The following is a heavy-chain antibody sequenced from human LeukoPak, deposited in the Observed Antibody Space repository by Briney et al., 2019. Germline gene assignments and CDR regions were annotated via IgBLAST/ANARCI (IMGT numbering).Heavy chain of an antibody. CDR3: ARDYGAFDI. V-gene: IGHV3-30*19. CDR2: ISYDGSNK. D-gene: IGHD3-10*01. J-gene: IGHJ3*02. Sequence: GRSLRLSCAASGFTFSNYGMHWVRQAPGKGLEWVAVISYDGSNKYYADSVKGRFTISRDNSKNTLYLQMNSLRAEDTAVYYCARDYGAFDIWGQGTMVTVSS. CDR1: GFTFSNYG.